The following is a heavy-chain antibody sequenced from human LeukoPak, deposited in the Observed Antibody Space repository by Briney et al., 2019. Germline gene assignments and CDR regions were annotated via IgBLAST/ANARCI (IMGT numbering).Heavy chain of an antibody. D-gene: IGHD6-13*01. V-gene: IGHV3-48*01. CDR1: GLSFSNA. CDR2: ISGSSAAI. Sequence: GGSLRLSCAASGLSFSNAMNWIRQAPGKGLEWVSYISGSSAAIYYADSVEGRFTISRDKAKNSLYLQMNSLRAEDTAVYYCARDPSRGYNYYSYMDVWGKGTTVTVSS. J-gene: IGHJ6*03. CDR3: ARDPSRGYNYYSYMDV.